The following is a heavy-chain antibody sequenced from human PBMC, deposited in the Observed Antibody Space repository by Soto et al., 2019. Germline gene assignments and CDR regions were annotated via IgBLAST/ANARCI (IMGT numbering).Heavy chain of an antibody. CDR3: ARHGLRAYGDYVYFDY. Sequence: SETRSLTCTVSGGSISSGGYYWSWIRQHPGTGLEWIGHISYSGSTYYNTSLKSRVTISVDTSRNQFSLIVNSVTAADTAVYYCARHGLRAYGDYVYFDYCGQGTLVTVSS. CDR1: GGSISSGGYY. V-gene: IGHV4-31*03. D-gene: IGHD4-17*01. CDR2: ISYSGST. J-gene: IGHJ4*02.